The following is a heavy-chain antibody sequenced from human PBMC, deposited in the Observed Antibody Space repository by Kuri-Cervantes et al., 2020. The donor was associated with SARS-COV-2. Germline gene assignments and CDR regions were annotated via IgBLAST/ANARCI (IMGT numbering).Heavy chain of an antibody. J-gene: IGHJ6*02. Sequence: SETLSLTCTVSGGSISSSSYYWGWIRQPPGKGLEWIGSIYYSGSTYYNPSLKSRVTISVDTSKNQFSLKLSSVTAADTAVYYCARRPGDDFWSGYYRLYYCYGMDVWGQGTTVTVSS. D-gene: IGHD3-3*01. V-gene: IGHV4-39*01. CDR3: ARRPGDDFWSGYYRLYYCYGMDV. CDR2: IYYSGST. CDR1: GGSISSSSYY.